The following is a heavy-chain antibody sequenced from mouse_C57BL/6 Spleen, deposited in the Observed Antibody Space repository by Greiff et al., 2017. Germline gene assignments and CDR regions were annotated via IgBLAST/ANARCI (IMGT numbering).Heavy chain of an antibody. D-gene: IGHD1-1*01. CDR3: AKNYCGSSSYWYFDV. J-gene: IGHJ1*03. CDR1: GFSLTSYA. CDR2: IWTGGGT. V-gene: IGHV2-9-1*01. Sequence: VKLMESGPGLVAPSQSLSITCTVSGFSLTSYAISWVRQPPGKGLEWLGVIWTGGGTNYNSALKSSLSISKDNSKSQVFLKMNRLQTDDTARYYCAKNYCGSSSYWYFDVWGTGTTVTASS.